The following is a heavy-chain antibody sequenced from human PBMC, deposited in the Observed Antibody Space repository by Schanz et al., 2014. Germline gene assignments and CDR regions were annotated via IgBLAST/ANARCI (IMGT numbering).Heavy chain of an antibody. D-gene: IGHD3-10*01. Sequence: QVQLQESGPGLVKPSETLSLTCTVSSASIRTYYWSWIRQPPGKGLEWIGYIYYSGSTTYNPSLKSRVTISVDTSKNQFSLKLSSVTAADTAVYYCARETRITMVRGADNTFDPWGQGTLVTVSS. CDR3: ARETRITMVRGADNTFDP. CDR2: IYYSGST. J-gene: IGHJ5*02. CDR1: SASIRTYY. V-gene: IGHV4-59*01.